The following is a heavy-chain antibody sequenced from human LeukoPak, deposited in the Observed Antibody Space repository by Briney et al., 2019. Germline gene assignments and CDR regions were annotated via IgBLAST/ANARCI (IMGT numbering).Heavy chain of an antibody. CDR1: GFTFSSYA. J-gene: IGHJ4*02. D-gene: IGHD6-6*01. CDR3: AKDSPFEYSSTLFDY. V-gene: IGHV3-23*01. CDR2: ISGSGGST. Sequence: GGSLRLSCAASGFTFSSYAMSWGPQAPGEGLEWVSAISGSGGSTYDADSVKGRFTISRDNSKNTLYLQMNSLRAEDTAVYYCAKDSPFEYSSTLFDYCGQGTLVTVSS.